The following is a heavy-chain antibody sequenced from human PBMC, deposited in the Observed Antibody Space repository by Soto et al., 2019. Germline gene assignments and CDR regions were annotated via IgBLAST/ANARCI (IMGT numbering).Heavy chain of an antibody. D-gene: IGHD3-10*01. CDR1: GGSISNYY. CDR3: ASRGY. V-gene: IGHV4-59*08. CDR2: IYDSGST. J-gene: IGHJ4*02. Sequence: QVQLQESGPGLVKPSETLSLTCTVSGGSISNYYWSWIRQPPGKGLEWIGYIYDSGSTNYNPPLKSRVTIPVDKSKNQFSLRLSSVTATDTAVYYCASRGYWGRGTLVTVSS.